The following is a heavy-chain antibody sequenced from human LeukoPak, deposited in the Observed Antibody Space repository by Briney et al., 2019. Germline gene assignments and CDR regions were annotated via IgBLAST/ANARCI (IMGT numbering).Heavy chain of an antibody. V-gene: IGHV3-11*04. J-gene: IGHJ4*02. D-gene: IGHD3-3*01. CDR3: ATQAITIFGVPSSGFDY. Sequence: PGGSLRLSCAASGFTFSDYYMSWIRQAPGKGLEWVSYISSSGSTIYYADSVKGRFTISRDNAKNSLYLQMNSLRAEDTAVYYCATQAITIFGVPSSGFDYWGQGTLVTVSS. CDR2: ISSSGSTI. CDR1: GFTFSDYY.